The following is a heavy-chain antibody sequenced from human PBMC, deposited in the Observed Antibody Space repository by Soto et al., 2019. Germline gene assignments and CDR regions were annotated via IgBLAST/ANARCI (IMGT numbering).Heavy chain of an antibody. CDR3: AGTLTYYYDSSGYYPF. V-gene: IGHV4-4*02. D-gene: IGHD3-22*01. CDR2: IYHSGST. Sequence: QVQLQESGPGLVKPSGTLSLTCAVSGGSISSSNWWSWVRQPPGKGLAWIGEIYHSGSTNYNPSLKSRVTISVDKSKNQFSLKLSSVTAADTAVYYCAGTLTYYYDSSGYYPFWGQGTLVTVSS. CDR1: GGSISSSNW. J-gene: IGHJ4*02.